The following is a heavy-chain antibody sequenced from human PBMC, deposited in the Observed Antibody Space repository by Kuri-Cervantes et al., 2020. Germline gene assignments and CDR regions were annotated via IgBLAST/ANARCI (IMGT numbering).Heavy chain of an antibody. J-gene: IGHJ4*02. D-gene: IGHD5-18*01. CDR3: AKELYSYGLAY. CDR2: ISWDGGST. V-gene: IGHV3-43*01. CDR1: GFTFSDYY. Sequence: GESLKISCAASGFTFSDYYMSWIRQAPGKGLEWVSLISWDGGSTYYADSVKGRFTISRDNSKNSLYLQMNSLRTEDTALYYCAKELYSYGLAYWGQGTLVTVSS.